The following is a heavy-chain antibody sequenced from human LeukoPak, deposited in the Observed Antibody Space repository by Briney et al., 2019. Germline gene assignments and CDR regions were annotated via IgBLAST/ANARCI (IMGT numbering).Heavy chain of an antibody. J-gene: IGHJ6*04. D-gene: IGHD6-19*01. V-gene: IGHV3-30*18. Sequence: PGQSMRLSCAASGFTFSSYGMHWVRHAQGKGLEWEAVISYDGSNKYYADSVKGRFTISRDNSKNSLYLQMNSLRAEDTAVYYCAKATGIAVNFYYGMDVWGKGTTVTVSS. CDR3: AKATGIAVNFYYGMDV. CDR1: GFTFSSYG. CDR2: ISYDGSNK.